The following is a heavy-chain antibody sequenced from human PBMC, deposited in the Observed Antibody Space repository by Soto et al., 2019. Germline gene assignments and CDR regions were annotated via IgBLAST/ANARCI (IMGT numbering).Heavy chain of an antibody. Sequence: QVQLVQSGAEVKKPGSSVKVSCKASGGTFSSYTISWVRQAPGQGLEWMGRIIPILGIANYAQKFQGRVTSTADKSTSTVYMELSSLRSEDTAVYYCARVGATPWFDPWGQGTLVTGSS. D-gene: IGHD1-26*01. V-gene: IGHV1-69*02. CDR3: ARVGATPWFDP. CDR1: GGTFSSYT. CDR2: IIPILGIA. J-gene: IGHJ5*02.